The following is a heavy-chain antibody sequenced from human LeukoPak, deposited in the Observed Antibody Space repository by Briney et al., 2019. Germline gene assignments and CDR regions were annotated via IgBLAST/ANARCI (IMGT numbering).Heavy chain of an antibody. CDR1: GITLGDYS. CDR2: IGGTIRDI. CDR3: ATDPQHDGDF. V-gene: IGHV3-23*01. Sequence: GGSLRLSCVASGITLGDYSMAWVRQAPGKGLEWVSTIGGTIRDIHYADSVKGRFTISRDNSKNMLYLQMNSLRADDTAVYYCATDPQHDGDFWGQGTLVTVSS. D-gene: IGHD1-1*01. J-gene: IGHJ4*02.